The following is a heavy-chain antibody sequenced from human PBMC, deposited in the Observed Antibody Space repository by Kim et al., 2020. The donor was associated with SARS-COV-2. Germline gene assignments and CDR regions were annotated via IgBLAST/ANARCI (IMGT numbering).Heavy chain of an antibody. J-gene: IGHJ5*02. CDR2: IYYSGST. CDR3: ARHWLVPAATNWFDP. D-gene: IGHD2-2*01. CDR1: GGSISSSSYY. Sequence: SETLSLTCTVSGGSISSSSYYWGWIRQPPGKGLEWIGSIYYSGSTYYNPSLKSRVTISVDTSKNRFSLKLSSVTAADTAVYYCARHWLVPAATNWFDPWGQGTLVTVSS. V-gene: IGHV4-39*01.